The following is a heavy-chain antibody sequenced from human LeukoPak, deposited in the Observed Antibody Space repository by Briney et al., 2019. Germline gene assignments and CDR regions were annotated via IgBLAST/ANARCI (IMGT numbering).Heavy chain of an antibody. D-gene: IGHD6-19*01. J-gene: IGHJ3*02. CDR1: GFTFSNAW. V-gene: IGHV3-15*01. Sequence: GSLRLSCAASGFTFSNAWMSWVRQAPGKGLEWVGRIKSKTDGGTTDYAAPVKGRFTISRDDSKNTLYLQMNSLKTEDTAVYYCTTEQWLVRGDAFDIWGQGTMVTVSS. CDR3: TTEQWLVRGDAFDI. CDR2: IKSKTDGGTT.